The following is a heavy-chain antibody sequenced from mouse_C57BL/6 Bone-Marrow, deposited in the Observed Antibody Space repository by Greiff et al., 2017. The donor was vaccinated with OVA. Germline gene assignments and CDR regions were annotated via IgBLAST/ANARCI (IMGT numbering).Heavy chain of an antibody. CDR2: IYPGSGST. CDR3: ARQLYYYGSSYGY. D-gene: IGHD1-1*01. Sequence: QVQLQQPGAELVKPGASVKMSCKASGYTFTSYWITWVKQRPGQGLEWIGDIYPGSGSTNYNEKFKSKATLTVDTSSSTAYMQLSSLTSEDSAVYYCARQLYYYGSSYGYWGQGTTLTVSS. V-gene: IGHV1-55*01. J-gene: IGHJ2*01. CDR1: GYTFTSYW.